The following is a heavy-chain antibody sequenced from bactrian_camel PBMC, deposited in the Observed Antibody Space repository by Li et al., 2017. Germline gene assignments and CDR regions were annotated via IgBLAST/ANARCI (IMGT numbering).Heavy chain of an antibody. Sequence: HVQLVESGGGSVQAGGSLTLSCLVSGDTDRTYLLGWSRQAPGKEREGVAFITSEGVLSVADSLKGRFTISKDHSKNTLYLQMDSLKPEDSGMYYCAASSGWGVEFDESAYNYWGQGTQVTVS. CDR1: GDTDRTYL. V-gene: IGHV3S55*01. J-gene: IGHJ4*01. CDR2: ITSEGVL. CDR3: AASSGWGVEFDESAYNY. D-gene: IGHD5*01.